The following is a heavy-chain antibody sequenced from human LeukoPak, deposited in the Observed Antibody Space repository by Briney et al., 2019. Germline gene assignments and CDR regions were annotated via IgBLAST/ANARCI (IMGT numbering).Heavy chain of an antibody. Sequence: GGSLRLSCAASGFTVSSNYMSWVRQAPGKGLEWVSVIYSGGSTYYADSVKGRFTISRDNSKNTLYLQMNSLRAEDTAVYYCASLSSYYDSSGYYDSWGQGTLVTVSS. CDR2: IYSGGST. CDR3: ASLSSYYDSSGYYDS. D-gene: IGHD3-22*01. V-gene: IGHV3-66*01. J-gene: IGHJ4*02. CDR1: GFTVSSNY.